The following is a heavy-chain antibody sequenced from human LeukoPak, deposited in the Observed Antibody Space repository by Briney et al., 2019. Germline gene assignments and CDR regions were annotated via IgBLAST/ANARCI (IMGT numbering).Heavy chain of an antibody. J-gene: IGHJ4*02. CDR3: AKWPKNYYDSSGYFDY. D-gene: IGHD3-22*01. V-gene: IGHV3-23*01. Sequence: GGSMRLSCASSGLTFSSDAVNWDRQAPGKGLEWVSSISGSGGSTYYADSVKGRFTISRDNSKNTLYLQMNSLRAEDTAVYYCAKWPKNYYDSSGYFDYWGQGTPVTVSS. CDR2: ISGSGGST. CDR1: GLTFSSDA.